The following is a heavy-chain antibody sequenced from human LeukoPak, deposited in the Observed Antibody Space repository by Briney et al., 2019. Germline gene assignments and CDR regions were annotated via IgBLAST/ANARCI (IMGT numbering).Heavy chain of an antibody. V-gene: IGHV1-2*02. CDR3: ARGLGAAAGRVFDY. D-gene: IGHD6-13*01. J-gene: IGHJ4*02. CDR2: INPNSGGT. Sequence: GASVKVSCKASGYTFTGYYMHWVRQAPGQGGEWMGWINPNSGGTNYAQKFQGRVTMARDTSISTAYMELSRLRSDDTAVYYCARGLGAAAGRVFDYWGQGTLVTVSS. CDR1: GYTFTGYY.